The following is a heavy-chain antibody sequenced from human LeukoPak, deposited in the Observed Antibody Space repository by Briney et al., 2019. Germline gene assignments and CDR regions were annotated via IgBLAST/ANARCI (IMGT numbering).Heavy chain of an antibody. CDR2: ISYDGSNK. J-gene: IGHJ4*02. V-gene: IGHV3-30*04. CDR1: GFTFSSYA. Sequence: GGSLRLSCAASGFTFSSYAMHWVRQAPGKGLEWVAVISYDGSNKYYADSVKGRFTISRDNAKNSLYLQMNSLRAEDTALYYCARGIQLLPTDYWGQGTLVTVSS. D-gene: IGHD5-18*01. CDR3: ARGIQLLPTDY.